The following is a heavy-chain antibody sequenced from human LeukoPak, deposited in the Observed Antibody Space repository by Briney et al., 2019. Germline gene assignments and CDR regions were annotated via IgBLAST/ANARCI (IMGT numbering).Heavy chain of an antibody. CDR2: INHSGST. Sequence: SETLSLICAVYGGSFSDYYWSWIRQPPGKGLEWIGEINHSGSTNYNPSLKSRVTISVDTSKNQFSLRLSSVTAADTAVYYCARGKRRLAAAAAYNCFDPWGQGTLVTVSS. CDR1: GGSFSDYY. CDR3: ARGKRRLAAAAAYNCFDP. V-gene: IGHV4-34*01. D-gene: IGHD6-13*01. J-gene: IGHJ5*02.